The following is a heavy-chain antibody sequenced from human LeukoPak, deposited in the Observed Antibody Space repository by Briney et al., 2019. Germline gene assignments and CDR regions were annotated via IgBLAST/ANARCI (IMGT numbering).Heavy chain of an antibody. CDR1: GFTFSDYY. CDR3: ARDVFFDTEIFDY. CDR2: ISSSGSTI. D-gene: IGHD5-18*01. V-gene: IGHV3-11*01. J-gene: IGHJ4*02. Sequence: GGSLRLSCAASGFTFSDYYMSWIRQAPGKGLEWVSYISSSGSTIYYADSVKGRFTISRDNAKNSLYLQMNSLRAEDTAVYYCARDVFFDTEIFDYWGQGTLVTVSS.